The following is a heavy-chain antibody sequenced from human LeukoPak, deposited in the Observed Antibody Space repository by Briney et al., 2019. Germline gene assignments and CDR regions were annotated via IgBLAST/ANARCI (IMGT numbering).Heavy chain of an antibody. V-gene: IGHV4-34*01. CDR1: GGSFSGYY. Sequence: SETLSLTCAVYGGSFSGYYWSWIRQPPGKGLEWIGEINHSGSTNYNPSLKSRVTISVDTSKNQFSLKLSSVTAADTAVYYCARGGGRNYYYYGMDVWGQGTTVTVSS. CDR2: INHSGST. J-gene: IGHJ6*02. CDR3: ARGGGRNYYYYGMDV.